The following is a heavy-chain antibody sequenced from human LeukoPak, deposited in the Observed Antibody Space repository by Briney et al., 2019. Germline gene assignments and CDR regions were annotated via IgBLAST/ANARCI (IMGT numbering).Heavy chain of an antibody. CDR2: INHSGST. CDR3: ARGRVTMVRGVIIQTKYYFDY. V-gene: IGHV4-34*01. J-gene: IGHJ4*02. CDR1: GGSFSGYY. Sequence: SETLSLTCAVYGGSFSGYYWSWIRQPPGKGLEWIGEINHSGSTNYNPSLKSRVTISVDTSKNQFSLKLSSVTAADTAVYYCARGRVTMVRGVIIQTKYYFDYWGQGTLVTVSS. D-gene: IGHD3-10*01.